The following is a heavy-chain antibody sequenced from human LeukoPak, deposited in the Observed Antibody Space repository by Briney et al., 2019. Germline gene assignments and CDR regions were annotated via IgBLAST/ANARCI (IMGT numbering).Heavy chain of an antibody. CDR2: IIPLSGTA. J-gene: IGHJ3*02. CDR3: ARDSGHAVLVPRGFDI. V-gene: IGHV1-69*06. CDR1: GGNFNNFA. D-gene: IGHD2-8*02. Sequence: SVKVSCKASGGNFNNFAVTWVRPAPGQGLVWVGRIIPLSGTANFAQEFQGRVSITADKSTSTAYMELRSLRSEDTAVYYCARDSGHAVLVPRGFDIWGQGTMVTVSS.